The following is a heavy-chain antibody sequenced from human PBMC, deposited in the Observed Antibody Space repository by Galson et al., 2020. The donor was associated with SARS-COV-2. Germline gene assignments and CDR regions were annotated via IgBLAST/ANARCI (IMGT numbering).Heavy chain of an antibody. CDR2: IYPGDSDT. D-gene: IGHD6-13*01. Sequence: GESLKISCKGSGYRFTSYWIAWVRQMPGTGLEWMGIIYPGDSDTRYSPSFQGQVTISADKSISTAYLQWSSLKASDTAMYYCARLVVIAAAPRPNNWFDPWGQGTLVTVSA. CDR1: GYRFTSYW. CDR3: ARLVVIAAAPRPNNWFDP. J-gene: IGHJ5*02. V-gene: IGHV5-51*01.